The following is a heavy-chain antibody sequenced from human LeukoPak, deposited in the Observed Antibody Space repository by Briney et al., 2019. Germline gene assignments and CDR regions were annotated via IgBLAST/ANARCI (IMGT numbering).Heavy chain of an antibody. Sequence: SETLSLTCAVYGGSFSGYYWSWIRQPPGKGLEWIGEINHSGSTNYNPSLKSRVTISVDTSKNQFSLKLSSVTAADTAVYYCARHVGGEWFGELLVNWFDPWGQGTLVTVSS. J-gene: IGHJ5*02. V-gene: IGHV4-34*01. CDR1: GGSFSGYY. D-gene: IGHD3-10*01. CDR3: ARHVGGEWFGELLVNWFDP. CDR2: INHSGST.